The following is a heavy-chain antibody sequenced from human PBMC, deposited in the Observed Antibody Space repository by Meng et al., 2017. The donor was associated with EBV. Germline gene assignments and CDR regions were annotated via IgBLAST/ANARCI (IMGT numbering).Heavy chain of an antibody. J-gene: IGHJ4*02. Sequence: QGHLVQSGAGANQPGSSVTVSCKTSGGIHRRFAISWVRQASGQGLEWMGGIIPLFHTTNYAQKFQGRLHIIADESSATTYMELSSLRSEDTAIYYCASAEHYGDYVFEYWGQGTLVTVSS. D-gene: IGHD4-17*01. CDR3: ASAEHYGDYVFEY. V-gene: IGHV1-69*01. CDR2: IIPLFHTT. CDR1: GGIHRRFA.